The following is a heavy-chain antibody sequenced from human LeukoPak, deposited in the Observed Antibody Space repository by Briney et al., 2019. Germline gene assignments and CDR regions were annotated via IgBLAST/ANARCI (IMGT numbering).Heavy chain of an antibody. J-gene: IGHJ4*02. CDR1: GGSMSSYY. Sequence: PSETLSLTCTVSGGSMSSYYWSWIRQPPGKGLEWIGYIYYSGSTYYNPSLKSRVTISVDTSKNQFSLKLSSVTAADTAVYYCARTEVTPFGPPKLFDYWGQGTLVTVFS. D-gene: IGHD4-23*01. CDR2: IYYSGST. V-gene: IGHV4-30-4*08. CDR3: ARTEVTPFGPPKLFDY.